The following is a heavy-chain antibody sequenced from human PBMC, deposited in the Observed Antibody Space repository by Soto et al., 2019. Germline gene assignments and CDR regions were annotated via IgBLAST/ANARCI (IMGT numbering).Heavy chain of an antibody. Sequence: ASVKVSCKACGGTFSSYAISWVRQAPGQGLEWMGGIIPIFGTANYAQKFQGRVTITADESTSTAYMELSSLRSEDTAVYYCASNGIAAAPYYFDYWGQGTLVTVSS. V-gene: IGHV1-69*13. CDR2: IIPIFGTA. D-gene: IGHD6-13*01. CDR3: ASNGIAAAPYYFDY. J-gene: IGHJ4*02. CDR1: GGTFSSYA.